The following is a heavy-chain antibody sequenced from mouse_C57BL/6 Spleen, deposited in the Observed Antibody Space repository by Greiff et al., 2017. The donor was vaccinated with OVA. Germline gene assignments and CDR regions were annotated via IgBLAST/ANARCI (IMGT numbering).Heavy chain of an antibody. CDR3: ASQCLYGDRDY. CDR1: GYTFTSYW. J-gene: IGHJ2*01. Sequence: QVQLQQPGAELVKPGASVKLSCKASGYTFTSYWMHWVKQRPGQGLEWIGMIHPTSGSTNYNEKFKSKATLTVDKSSSTAYMQLSSLTSEDSAVYYCASQCLYGDRDYWGQGTTLTVSS. V-gene: IGHV1-64*01. D-gene: IGHD2-13*01. CDR2: IHPTSGST.